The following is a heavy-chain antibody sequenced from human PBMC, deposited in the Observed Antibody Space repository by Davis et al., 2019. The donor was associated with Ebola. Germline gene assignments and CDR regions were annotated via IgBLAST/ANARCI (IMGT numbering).Heavy chain of an antibody. CDR2: MNPNSGNT. D-gene: IGHD4-17*01. CDR3: ATNDYGDYLYFLH. J-gene: IGHJ1*01. V-gene: IGHV1-8*01. Sequence: AASVKVSCKASGYSFTSYDLNWVRQATGQGLEWMGWMNPNSGNTGYAQKFQGRVTMTRNTSISTAYMELSSLTSDDTAVYYCATNDYGDYLYFLHWGQGTLVTVSS. CDR1: GYSFTSYD.